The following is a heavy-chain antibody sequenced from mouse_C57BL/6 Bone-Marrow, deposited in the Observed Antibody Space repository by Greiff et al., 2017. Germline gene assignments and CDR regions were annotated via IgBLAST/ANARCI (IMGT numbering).Heavy chain of an antibody. J-gene: IGHJ1*03. Sequence: EVKLMESGAELVRPGSSVKMSCKTSGYTFTSYGINWVKQRPGQGLEWIGYIYIGNGYTEYNETCKGKATLTSETASSTAYMQLSSLTSEDSAIYFCARPIYDGYYWYFDVWGTGTTVTVSS. D-gene: IGHD2-3*01. CDR1: GYTFTSYG. CDR2: IYIGNGYT. V-gene: IGHV1-58*01. CDR3: ARPIYDGYYWYFDV.